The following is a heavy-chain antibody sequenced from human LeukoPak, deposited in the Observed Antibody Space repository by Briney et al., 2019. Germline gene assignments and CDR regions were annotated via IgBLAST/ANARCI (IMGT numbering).Heavy chain of an antibody. CDR3: AKEIGPLTYDYDTSAYSGAFEY. CDR2: ISWNNGSI. Sequence: PGGSLRLSCAASGFTFDDYAMHWVRQAPGKGLEWVSGISWNNGSIGYADSVKGRFTISRDNAKNSLYLQMNSLRAEDTALYYCAKEIGPLTYDYDTSAYSGAFEYWGQGTLVTVSS. J-gene: IGHJ4*02. CDR1: GFTFDDYA. V-gene: IGHV3-9*01. D-gene: IGHD3-22*01.